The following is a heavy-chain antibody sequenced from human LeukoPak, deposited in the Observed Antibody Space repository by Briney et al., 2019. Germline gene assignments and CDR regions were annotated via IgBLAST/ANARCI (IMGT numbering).Heavy chain of an antibody. CDR2: ISYDGSNK. CDR1: GFTFSSYG. D-gene: IGHD5-12*01. J-gene: IGHJ4*02. Sequence: PGGSLRPSCAASGFTFSSYGMHWVRQAPGKGLEWVAVISYDGSNKYYADSVKGRFTISRDNSKNTLYPQMNSLRAEDTAVYYCAKNKLVATGAEEYFDYWGQGTLVTVSS. CDR3: AKNKLVATGAEEYFDY. V-gene: IGHV3-30*18.